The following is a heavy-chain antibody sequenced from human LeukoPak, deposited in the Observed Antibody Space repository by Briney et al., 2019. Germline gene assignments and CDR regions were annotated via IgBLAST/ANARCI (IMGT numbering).Heavy chain of an antibody. CDR3: ARGVDYYDGSGLSY. CDR1: GYIFTSYG. CDR2: ISVYNGNT. V-gene: IGHV1-18*01. J-gene: IGHJ4*02. Sequence: ASVKVSCKASGYIFTSYGISWVRQAPGQGLEWMGWISVYNGNTNYAQKFQGRVTMTTDTSTNTAYMELRSLRSDDTAVYYCARGVDYYDGSGLSYWGQGTLVTVSS. D-gene: IGHD3-22*01.